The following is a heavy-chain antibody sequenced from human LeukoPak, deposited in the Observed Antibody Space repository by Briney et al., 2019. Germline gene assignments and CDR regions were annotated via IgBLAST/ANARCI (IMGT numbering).Heavy chain of an antibody. V-gene: IGHV3-23*01. D-gene: IGHD5-18*01. CDR3: AKGPTHVDTAMGDY. Sequence: PGGSLRLSCAASGFTFSSYAMSWVRQAPGQGLEWASTISVSGDGTYYADSVKGRFTISRDNSKNTLYLQMNSLRAEDTALYYCAKGPTHVDTAMGDYWGQGTLVTVSS. CDR2: ISVSGDGT. J-gene: IGHJ4*02. CDR1: GFTFSSYA.